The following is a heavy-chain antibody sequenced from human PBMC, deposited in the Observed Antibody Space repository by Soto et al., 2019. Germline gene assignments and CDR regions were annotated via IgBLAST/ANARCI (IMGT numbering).Heavy chain of an antibody. J-gene: IGHJ6*02. CDR2: ISCYNGKT. CDR3: ARDAPPPELRFLEWHNYDYNGMDV. CDR1: GYSFTAYG. V-gene: IGHV1-18*01. Sequence: QVQVVQSGAEVKETGASVRVSCKTSGYSFTAYGISWVRQAPGQGLEWMGWISCYNGKTKYAQKVQGRVNMTTDTSTSTAYMEVRSLRSDDTAIYYCARDAPPPELRFLEWHNYDYNGMDVWGQGTTVTVSS. D-gene: IGHD3-3*01.